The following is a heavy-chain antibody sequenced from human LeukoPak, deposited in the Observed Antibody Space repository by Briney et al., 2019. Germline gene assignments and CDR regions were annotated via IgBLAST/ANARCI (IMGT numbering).Heavy chain of an antibody. V-gene: IGHV1-69*06. J-gene: IGHJ6*04. CDR1: GGTFSSYA. Sequence: SVKVSCKASGGTFSSYAISWVRQAPGQGLEWVGGIIPIFGTANYAQKFQGRVTITADKSTSTAYMELSSLRSEDTAVYYCANTIYDILTGYPYYYYGMDVWGKGTTVTVSS. D-gene: IGHD3-9*01. CDR2: IIPIFGTA. CDR3: ANTIYDILTGYPYYYYGMDV.